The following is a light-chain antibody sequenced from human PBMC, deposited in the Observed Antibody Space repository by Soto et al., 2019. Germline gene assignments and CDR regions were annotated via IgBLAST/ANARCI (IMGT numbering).Light chain of an antibody. Sequence: QSVLTQPPSASGTPGQRVTISCSGTSSNIGGNTGNWYRQVPGTAPKVLIYSNNLRPSGVPDRFSGSKSGTSASLAISGLQSEDEADYYCAAWDDSVNGVVFGGGTKLTVL. V-gene: IGLV1-44*01. CDR2: SNN. CDR1: SSNIGGNT. J-gene: IGLJ2*01. CDR3: AAWDDSVNGVV.